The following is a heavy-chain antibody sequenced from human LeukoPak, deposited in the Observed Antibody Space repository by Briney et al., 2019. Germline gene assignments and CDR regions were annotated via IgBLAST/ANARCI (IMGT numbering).Heavy chain of an antibody. CDR1: EYTFINYY. CDR3: ARDLGEMATI. Sequence: WASVKGSCKASEYTFINYYMHWGRQAPGQGLEWMGIINPSGGSTSYAQKFQGRVTMTRDTSTSTIYLELSSLKSEDTAVYYCARDLGEMATIWGQGTLVTVSS. V-gene: IGHV1-46*01. D-gene: IGHD5-24*01. CDR2: INPSGGST. J-gene: IGHJ4*02.